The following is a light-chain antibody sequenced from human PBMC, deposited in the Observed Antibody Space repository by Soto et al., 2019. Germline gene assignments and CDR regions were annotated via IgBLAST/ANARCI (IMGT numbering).Light chain of an antibody. Sequence: QSALTQPPSASGSPGQSVTISCTGTSSDVGAYKYVSWYQQHAGKVPKLIIYEVTQRPSGVPYRFSASKSGNTASLTVSGLHAEDEAIYFCSSWAATNVVVFGGGTKLTVL. CDR1: SSDVGAYKY. J-gene: IGLJ3*02. V-gene: IGLV2-8*01. CDR3: SSWAATNVVV. CDR2: EVT.